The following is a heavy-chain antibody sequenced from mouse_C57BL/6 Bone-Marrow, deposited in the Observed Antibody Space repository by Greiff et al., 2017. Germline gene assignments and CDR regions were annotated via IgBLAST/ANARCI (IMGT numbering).Heavy chain of an antibody. J-gene: IGHJ4*01. CDR3: SRGDGSNYAMDY. Sequence: DVQLQESGPGLAKPSQTLSLTCSVTGFYITSDYWNWIRKFPGNKLEYMGYISYSGSNYYNPSLKRRISITRDTSKTEYYLLRSSVTTEDTAKYYRSRGDGSNYAMDYWGQGTSVTVSS. V-gene: IGHV3-8*01. CDR2: ISYSGSN. CDR1: GFYITSDY. D-gene: IGHD1-1*01.